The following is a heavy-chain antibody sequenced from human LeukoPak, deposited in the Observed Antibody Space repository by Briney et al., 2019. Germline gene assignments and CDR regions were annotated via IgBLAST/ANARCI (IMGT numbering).Heavy chain of an antibody. J-gene: IGHJ6*03. V-gene: IGHV4-61*01. Sequence: SETLSLTCSVSGGSISGTYYWTWIRQPPGKALEWIGYIHHSGSTNYNPSLKSRVAISTDTSNKQFSLTLRSVTAAATAIYYCARGIREDDYNPDGYSYYYMDVWAKGTTVTVS. CDR3: ARGIREDDYNPDGYSYYYMDV. CDR1: GGSISGTYY. CDR2: IHHSGST. D-gene: IGHD5-24*01.